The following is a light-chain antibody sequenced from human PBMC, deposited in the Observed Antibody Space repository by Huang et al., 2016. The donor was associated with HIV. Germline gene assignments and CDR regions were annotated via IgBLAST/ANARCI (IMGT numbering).Light chain of an antibody. Sequence: IELTQSPATLSLSPGERAILSCRASQNVRTYLAWYQQKPGQAPRLLIHDASKRANGIPSRFSGSGSGTDFTLTISSLEPEDFAVYYCQHRGTWPPYTFGQGTKLEIK. CDR1: QNVRTY. CDR3: QHRGTWPPYT. CDR2: DAS. J-gene: IGKJ2*01. V-gene: IGKV3-11*01.